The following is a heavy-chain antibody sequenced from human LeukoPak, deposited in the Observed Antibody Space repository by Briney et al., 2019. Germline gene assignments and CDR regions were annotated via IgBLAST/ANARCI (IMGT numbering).Heavy chain of an antibody. Sequence: PSETLSLTCAVYGGSFSGYYWSWIRQPPGKGLEWIGETNHSGSTNYNPSLKSRVTISVDTSKNQFSLKLSSVTAADTAVYYCARVGGYSYGLDYWGQGTLVTVSS. CDR2: TNHSGST. J-gene: IGHJ4*02. CDR3: ARVGGYSYGLDY. D-gene: IGHD5-18*01. V-gene: IGHV4-34*01. CDR1: GGSFSGYY.